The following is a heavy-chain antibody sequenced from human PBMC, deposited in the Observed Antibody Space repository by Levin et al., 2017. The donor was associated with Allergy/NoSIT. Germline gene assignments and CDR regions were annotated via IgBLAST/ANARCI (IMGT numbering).Heavy chain of an antibody. J-gene: IGHJ4*02. Sequence: GESLKISCAASGFTFSSYSMNWVRQAPGKGLEWVSSISTSSYIYYADSVKGRFTISRDNARNSLYLQVNSLRAEDTAVYYCARDPRPMPSSSRYFDYWGQGTLVTVSS. CDR2: ISTSSYI. CDR3: ARDPRPMPSSSRYFDY. CDR1: GFTFSSYS. V-gene: IGHV3-21*01. D-gene: IGHD6-13*01.